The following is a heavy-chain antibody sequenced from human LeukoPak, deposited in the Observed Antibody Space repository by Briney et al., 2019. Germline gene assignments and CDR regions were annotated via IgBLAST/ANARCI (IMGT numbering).Heavy chain of an antibody. V-gene: IGHV3-48*02. CDR2: IRSSGSTT. CDR3: ARVNYYALDY. Sequence: PGRSLRLSCTASGFTFSTYSMIWVRQAPGKGLEWVSYIRSSGSTTYYADSVQGRFTISRDDAENSLYLQMNSLRDEDTAVYYCARVNYYALDYWGQGALVTVSS. D-gene: IGHD3-10*01. CDR1: GFTFSTYS. J-gene: IGHJ4*02.